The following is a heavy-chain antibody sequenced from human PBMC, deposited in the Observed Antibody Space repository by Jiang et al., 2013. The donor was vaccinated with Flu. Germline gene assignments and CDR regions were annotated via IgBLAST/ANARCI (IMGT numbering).Heavy chain of an antibody. CDR3: ARGVYCSSTSCYLPLAVAGKGTYYYYGMDV. V-gene: IGHV6-1*01. Sequence: SQTLSLTCAISGDSVSSNSAAWNWIRQSPSRGLEWLGRTYYRSKWYNDYAVSVKSRITINPDTSKNQFSLQLNSVTPEDTAVYYCARGVYCSSTSCYLPLAVAGKGTYYYYGMDVWGQGTTVTVSS. J-gene: IGHJ6*02. D-gene: IGHD2-2*01. CDR1: GDSVSSNSAA. CDR2: TYYRSKWYN.